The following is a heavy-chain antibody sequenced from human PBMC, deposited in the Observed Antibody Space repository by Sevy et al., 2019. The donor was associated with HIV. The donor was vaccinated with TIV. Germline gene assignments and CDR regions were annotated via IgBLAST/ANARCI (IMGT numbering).Heavy chain of an antibody. Sequence: ASVKVSCKASGGTFSSYAISWVRQAPGQGLEWMGGFIPMFDTENSAQKFQGRVTLTADGSTSTAYMELSSLRSEDTAVYYCASSYYESSGYSPLYYHGTDVWGQGTTVTVSS. V-gene: IGHV1-69*13. CDR3: ASSYYESSGYSPLYYHGTDV. CDR1: GGTFSSYA. J-gene: IGHJ6*01. CDR2: FIPMFDTE. D-gene: IGHD3-22*01.